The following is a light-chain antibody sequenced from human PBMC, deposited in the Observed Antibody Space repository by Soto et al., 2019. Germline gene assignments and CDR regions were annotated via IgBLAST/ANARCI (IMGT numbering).Light chain of an antibody. V-gene: IGLV2-14*01. J-gene: IGLJ1*01. CDR3: SLYTTASTYV. CDR1: SSDVGGYNF. CDR2: EVN. Sequence: QSVLTQPASVSGSPGQSITISCTGTSSDVGGYNFVSWYQQHPGKAPKLMIFEVNNRPSGVSNRFSGSKSGNTASLTISGLQAEDEADYYCSLYTTASTYVFGTGTKVTVL.